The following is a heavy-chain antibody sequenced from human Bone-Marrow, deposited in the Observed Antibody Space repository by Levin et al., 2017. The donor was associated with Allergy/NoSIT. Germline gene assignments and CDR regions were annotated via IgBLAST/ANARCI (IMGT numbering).Heavy chain of an antibody. Sequence: PSETLSLTCAVYGGSFSGYYWSWIRQPPGKGLEWIGEINHSGSTNYNPSLKSRVTISVDTSKNQFSLKLSSVTAADTAVYYCARLLYYLKIVVVPAAMAWFDPWGQGTLVTVSS. V-gene: IGHV4-34*01. D-gene: IGHD2-2*01. CDR1: GGSFSGYY. CDR2: INHSGST. CDR3: ARLLYYLKIVVVPAAMAWFDP. J-gene: IGHJ5*02.